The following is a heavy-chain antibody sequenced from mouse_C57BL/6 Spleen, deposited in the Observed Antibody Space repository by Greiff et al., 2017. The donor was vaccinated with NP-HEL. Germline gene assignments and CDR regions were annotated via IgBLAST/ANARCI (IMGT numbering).Heavy chain of an antibody. CDR2: IDPSDSYT. CDR1: GYTFTSYW. Sequence: QVQLQQPGAELVKPGASVKLSCKASGYTFTSYWMQWVKQRPGQGLEWIGEIDPSDSYTNYNQKFKGKSTLTVDTSSSTAYMQLSSLTSEDSAVYYCARGVTTSDWGQGTLVTVSA. J-gene: IGHJ3*01. D-gene: IGHD2-2*01. V-gene: IGHV1-50*01. CDR3: ARGVTTSD.